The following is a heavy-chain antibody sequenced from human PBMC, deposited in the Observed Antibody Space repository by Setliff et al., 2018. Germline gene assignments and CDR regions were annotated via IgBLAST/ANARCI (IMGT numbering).Heavy chain of an antibody. Sequence: GGSLRLSCGASGFTFRKYWMYWVRQVPGKGLVWVSRISPDGTITNYADSVKGRFTISRDNAKNTLYLQMSSLRADDTAMYYCARDQFRNSGGLYSWGQRTLVTVSS. CDR2: ISPDGTIT. D-gene: IGHD1-7*01. CDR1: GFTFRKYW. CDR3: ARDQFRNSGGLYS. V-gene: IGHV3-74*01. J-gene: IGHJ5*02.